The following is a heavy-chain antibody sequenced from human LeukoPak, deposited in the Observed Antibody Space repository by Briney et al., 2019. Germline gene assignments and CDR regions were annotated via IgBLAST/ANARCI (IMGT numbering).Heavy chain of an antibody. Sequence: SETLSLTCTVSGGSISSYYWSWIRQPPGKGLEWIGYIYYSGSTNYNPSLKSRVTISVDTSKNQFSLKLSSVTAADTAVHYCAGTSGSYFDYWGQGTLVTVSS. CDR2: IYYSGST. CDR3: AGTSGSYFDY. CDR1: GGSISSYY. D-gene: IGHD1-26*01. J-gene: IGHJ4*02. V-gene: IGHV4-59*08.